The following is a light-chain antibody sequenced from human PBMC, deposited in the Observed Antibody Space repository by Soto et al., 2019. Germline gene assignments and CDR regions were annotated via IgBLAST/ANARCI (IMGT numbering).Light chain of an antibody. CDR3: QQYGTSPLT. CDR1: QSIRGDF. CDR2: VAS. J-gene: IGKJ4*01. V-gene: IGKV3-20*01. Sequence: EIVLTQSPGTLSLSPGERATLSCRASQSIRGDFVAWYQQKPGQAPRLLISVASNRATGIPDRFSASGSGTDFSLTIRGLETEDFAVYYCQQYGTSPLTFGGGTKVEIK.